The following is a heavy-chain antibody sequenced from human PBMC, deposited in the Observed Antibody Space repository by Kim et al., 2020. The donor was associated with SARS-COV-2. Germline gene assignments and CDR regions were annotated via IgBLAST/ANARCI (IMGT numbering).Heavy chain of an antibody. D-gene: IGHD5-12*01. V-gene: IGHV4-38-2*02. CDR1: GYSISSGYY. CDR2: IYHSGST. Sequence: SETLSLTCTVSGYSISSGYYWGWIRQPPGKGLEWIGSIYHSGSTYYNPSLESRVTISVDTSKNQFSLKLSSVTAADTAVYYCARAAGYSGYDYYFDYWGQGTLVTVSS. CDR3: ARAAGYSGYDYYFDY. J-gene: IGHJ4*02.